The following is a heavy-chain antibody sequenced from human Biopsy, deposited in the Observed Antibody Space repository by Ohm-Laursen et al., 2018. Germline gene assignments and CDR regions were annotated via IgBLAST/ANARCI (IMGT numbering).Heavy chain of an antibody. CDR1: GDTFTTYA. D-gene: IGHD3-10*01. J-gene: IGHJ6*02. V-gene: IGHV1-69*04. CDR3: ASGDIGGIGLDV. Sequence: SVKVSCKASGDTFTTYAISWVRQVPGQGLDWMGRIIPILGTVDYGQNFQGRVTIRADTSTTFLELTSLRYDDTAVYYCASGDIGGIGLDVWGLGTTVTVSS. CDR2: IIPILGTV.